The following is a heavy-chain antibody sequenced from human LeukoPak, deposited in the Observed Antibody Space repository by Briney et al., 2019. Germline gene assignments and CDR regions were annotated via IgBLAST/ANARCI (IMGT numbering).Heavy chain of an antibody. J-gene: IGHJ4*02. CDR3: ARAAGSYPFDY. V-gene: IGHV3-72*01. CDR1: GLTLSDHY. Sequence: GGSLRLSCAASGLTLSDHYMDWVRQAPGKGLEWVGRIRNKANSYTTEYAASVKGRFTISRDDSKNSLYLQMNSLKTEDTAVYYCARAAGSYPFDYWGQGTLVTVSS. CDR2: IRNKANSYTT. D-gene: IGHD1-26*01.